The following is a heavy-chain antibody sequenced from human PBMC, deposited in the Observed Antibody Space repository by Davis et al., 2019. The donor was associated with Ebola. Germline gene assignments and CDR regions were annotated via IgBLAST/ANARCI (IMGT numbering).Heavy chain of an antibody. Sequence: MPSETLSLTCTVSGGSISSYYWSWIRQPPGKGLEWIGYIYYSGSTNYNPSLKSRVTISVDTSKNQFSLKLSSVTAADTAVYYCARSLNYDYWGQGTLVTVSS. J-gene: IGHJ4*02. CDR3: ARSLNYDY. V-gene: IGHV4-59*01. CDR1: GGSISSYY. CDR2: IYYSGST.